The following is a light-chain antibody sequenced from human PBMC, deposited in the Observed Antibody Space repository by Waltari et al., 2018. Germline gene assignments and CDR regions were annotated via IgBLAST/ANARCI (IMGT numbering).Light chain of an antibody. CDR2: DVS. CDR1: QNVGSQ. V-gene: IGKV3-11*01. J-gene: IGKJ4*01. CDR3: QQRDSWPLT. Sequence: ELVLTQSPATLSVSPGERAALSCKASQNVGSQLGWYQQRPGQAPSLLIDDVSNRAYGVPARLSGSGSGTDFTLTISSLEPEDVAVYYCQQRDSWPLTFGGGTKVEIK.